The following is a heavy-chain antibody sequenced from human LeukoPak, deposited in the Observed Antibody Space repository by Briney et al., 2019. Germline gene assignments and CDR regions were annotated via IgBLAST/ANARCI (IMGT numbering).Heavy chain of an antibody. D-gene: IGHD3-10*01. Sequence: GASVKVSCKASGYTFTTYYMHWVRQAPGQGLEWMGIINPSGGSTSYAQKFQGRVTITADKSTSTAYMELSSLRSEDTAVYYCARLRALGYFDYWGQGTLATVSS. J-gene: IGHJ4*02. CDR1: GYTFTTYY. CDR2: INPSGGST. CDR3: ARLRALGYFDY. V-gene: IGHV1-46*01.